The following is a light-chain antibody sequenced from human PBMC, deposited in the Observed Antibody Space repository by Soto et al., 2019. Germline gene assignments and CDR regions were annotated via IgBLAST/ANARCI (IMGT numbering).Light chain of an antibody. CDR1: SGHSSYI. CDR2: LEGSGSY. J-gene: IGLJ3*02. CDR3: ETWHSNSRV. Sequence: QSVLTQSSSASASLGSSVKLTCTLSSGHSSYIIAWHQQQPGKAPRYLMKLEGSGSYNKGSGVPDRFSGSSSGAARYLTISHLQFEDEADYNCETWHSNSRVFGGGTKLTVL. V-gene: IGLV4-60*02.